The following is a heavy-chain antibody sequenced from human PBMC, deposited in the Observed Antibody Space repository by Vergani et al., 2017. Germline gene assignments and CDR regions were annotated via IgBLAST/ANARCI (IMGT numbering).Heavy chain of an antibody. J-gene: IGHJ4*02. V-gene: IGHV4-31*03. CDR1: GGSISSGGYY. CDR2: IYYSGST. D-gene: IGHD2-2*01. CDR3: ARYNPVIVVVPAATAFDY. Sequence: QVQLQESGPGLVKPSQTLSLTCTVSGGSISSGGYYWSWIRQHPGKGLEWIGYIYYSGSTYYNPSLKSRVTISVDTSKNQFSLKLSSVTAADTAVYYCARYNPVIVVVPAATAFDYWGQGTLVTVSS.